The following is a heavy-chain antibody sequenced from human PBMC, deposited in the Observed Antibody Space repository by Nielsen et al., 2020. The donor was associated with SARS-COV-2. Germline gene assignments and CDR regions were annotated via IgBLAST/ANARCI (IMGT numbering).Heavy chain of an antibody. CDR3: ARVEYCSGGSCPLIDY. CDR2: ISSSSSYT. CDR1: GFTFSDYY. Sequence: GESLKISCAASGFTFSDYYMSWIRQAPGKGLEWVSYISSSSSYTNYADSVKGRFTISRDNAKNSLYLQMNSLRAEDTAVYYCARVEYCSGGSCPLIDYWGQGTLVTVSS. J-gene: IGHJ4*02. D-gene: IGHD2-15*01. V-gene: IGHV3-11*05.